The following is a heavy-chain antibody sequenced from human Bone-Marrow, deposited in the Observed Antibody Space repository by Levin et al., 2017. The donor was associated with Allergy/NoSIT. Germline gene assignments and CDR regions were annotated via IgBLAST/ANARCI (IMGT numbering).Heavy chain of an antibody. J-gene: IGHJ4*02. V-gene: IGHV3-30-3*01. D-gene: IGHD5-18*01. CDR3: ARQGWVQLWFLDY. Sequence: PGGSLRLSCAPSGFAFSYYVMHWVRQAPGKGLEWVAVISNDGSNKDYADSVKGRFTISRDNSKNMLYLQMNSLRSEDTAVYYCARQGWVQLWFLDYWGQGTLVTVSS. CDR2: ISNDGSNK. CDR1: GFAFSYYV.